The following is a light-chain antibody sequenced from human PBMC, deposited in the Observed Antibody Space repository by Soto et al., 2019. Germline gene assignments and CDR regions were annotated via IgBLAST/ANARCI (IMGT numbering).Light chain of an antibody. V-gene: IGKV3-20*01. J-gene: IGKJ1*01. CDR3: QQYGSSGT. CDR2: GAS. CDR1: QSVSSSY. Sequence: EIVFTQSPGTLSLSQGERATLSCRASQSVSSSYLAWYQQKPGQAPRLLIYGASSRATGIPDRFSGSGSGTDFTLTISRLEPEDFAVYYCQQYGSSGTFGQGTKVDI.